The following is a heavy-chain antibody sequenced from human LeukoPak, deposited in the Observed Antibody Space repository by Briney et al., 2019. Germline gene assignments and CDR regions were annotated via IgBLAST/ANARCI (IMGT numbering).Heavy chain of an antibody. CDR2: ISCRRSYI. Sequence: GGSLRLSCAASGFTFSSYSMNWVRQAPGKGLEWVSSISCRRSYIYYADSVKGRFTISRDNAKNSLYLQMNSLRAEDTAVYYCARGVPYYYDSSGFESYFDLWGRGTLVTVSS. CDR1: GFTFSSYS. CDR3: ARGVPYYYDSSGFESYFDL. J-gene: IGHJ2*01. V-gene: IGHV3-21*01. D-gene: IGHD3-22*01.